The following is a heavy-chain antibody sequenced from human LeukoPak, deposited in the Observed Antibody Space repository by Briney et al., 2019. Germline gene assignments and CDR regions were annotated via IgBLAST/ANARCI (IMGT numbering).Heavy chain of an antibody. V-gene: IGHV3-23*01. J-gene: IGHJ4*02. Sequence: PGGSLRLSCAPSGFSFSSYAMTWARQAPVKGLEWVSAISGDGTRTYYADSVKGRFTISRDNSKNTLYLEMSSLRVEDTAIYYYAKWPEGAMDYFDYWGQGTLVTVSS. CDR1: GFSFSSYA. CDR3: AKWPEGAMDYFDY. D-gene: IGHD3-16*01. CDR2: ISGDGTRT.